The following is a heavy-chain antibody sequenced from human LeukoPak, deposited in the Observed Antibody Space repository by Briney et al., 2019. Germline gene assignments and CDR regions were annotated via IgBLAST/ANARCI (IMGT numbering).Heavy chain of an antibody. Sequence: PSETLSLTCAVYGGSFSGYYWSWIRQPPGKGLEWIGEINHSGSTNYNSSLKSRVTISVDTSKNQFSLKLSSVTAADTAVYYCARGRQDDYWGQGTLVTVSS. CDR2: INHSGST. V-gene: IGHV4-34*01. CDR1: GGSFSGYY. CDR3: ARGRQDDY. J-gene: IGHJ4*02.